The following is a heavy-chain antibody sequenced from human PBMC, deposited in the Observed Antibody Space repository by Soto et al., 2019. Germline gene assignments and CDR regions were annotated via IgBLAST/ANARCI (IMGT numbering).Heavy chain of an antibody. J-gene: IGHJ6*03. V-gene: IGHV4-59*08. D-gene: IGHD3-3*01. Sequence: PSETLSLTCTVSGGSISSYYWSWIRQPPGKGLEWIGYIYYSGSTNYNPSLKSRVTISVDTSKNQFSLKPSSVTAADTAVYYCARSPSGAYDFWSGYYAPSSYYYMDVWGKGTTVTVSS. CDR3: ARSPSGAYDFWSGYYAPSSYYYMDV. CDR1: GGSISSYY. CDR2: IYYSGST.